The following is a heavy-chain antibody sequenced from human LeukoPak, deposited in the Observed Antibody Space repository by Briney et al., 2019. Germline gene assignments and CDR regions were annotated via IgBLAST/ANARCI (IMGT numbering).Heavy chain of an antibody. D-gene: IGHD3-22*01. CDR2: IYTSGST. Sequence: SETLSLTCTVSGGSISSYYWSWIRQPAGKGLEWIGRIYTSGSTNYNPSLKSRVTMSVDTSKNQFSLKLSSVTAADAAVYYCARGGYYYDSSGPYYFDYWGQGTLVTVSS. CDR3: ARGGYYYDSSGPYYFDY. J-gene: IGHJ4*02. V-gene: IGHV4-4*07. CDR1: GGSISSYY.